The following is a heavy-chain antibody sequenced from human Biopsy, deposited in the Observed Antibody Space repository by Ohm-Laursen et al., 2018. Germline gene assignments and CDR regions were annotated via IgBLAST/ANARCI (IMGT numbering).Heavy chain of an antibody. Sequence: SVKVSCKATGGTFIGFDINWARQAPGQGLEWMGWISANSGNTNYAQKFQGRVTMTADTSTSTAYMELRSLTSDDTAIYYCARGMAVAVTLYYFDYWGQGSLLTVSS. V-gene: IGHV1-18*01. J-gene: IGHJ4*02. D-gene: IGHD6-19*01. CDR1: GGTFIGFD. CDR3: ARGMAVAVTLYYFDY. CDR2: ISANSGNT.